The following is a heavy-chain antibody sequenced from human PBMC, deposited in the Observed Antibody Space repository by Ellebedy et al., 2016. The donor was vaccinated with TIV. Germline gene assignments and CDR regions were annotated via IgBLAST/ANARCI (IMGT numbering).Heavy chain of an antibody. CDR3: ARALSGWYLFDY. CDR1: GFTFSSYA. V-gene: IGHV3-21*01. J-gene: IGHJ4*02. CDR2: ISSSSSYI. D-gene: IGHD6-19*01. Sequence: GGSLRLSXAASGFTFSSYAMSWVRQAPGKGLEWVSSISSSSSYIYYADSVKGRFTISRDNAKNSLYLQMNSLRAEDTAVYYCARALSGWYLFDYWGQGTLVTVSS.